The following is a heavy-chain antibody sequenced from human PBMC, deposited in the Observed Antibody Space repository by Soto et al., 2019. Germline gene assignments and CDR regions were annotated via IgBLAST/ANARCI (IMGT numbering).Heavy chain of an antibody. CDR1: GYTFTSYA. D-gene: IGHD2-15*01. V-gene: IGHV1-3*01. Sequence: QVQLVQSGAEVKKPGASVKDSCKASGYTFTSYAIHWVRQAPGQRLEWMGWINAGNGNTKYSQKFQERVIIASDAPTMATQMARTSLGSKLRAVYYCTRALGGGADYWGQGTVVTVSS. J-gene: IGHJ4*02. CDR3: TRALGGGADY. CDR2: INAGNGNT.